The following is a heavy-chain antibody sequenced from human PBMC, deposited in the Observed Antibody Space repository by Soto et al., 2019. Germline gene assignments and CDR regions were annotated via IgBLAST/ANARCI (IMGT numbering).Heavy chain of an antibody. CDR1: GYTFTSYY. V-gene: IGHV1-46*01. CDR2: INPSGGST. J-gene: IGHJ3*02. D-gene: IGHD3-22*01. Sequence: ASVKVSCKASGYTFTSYYMHWVRQAPGQGLEWMGIINPSGGSTSYAQKFQGRVTMTGDTSTSTVYMELSSLRSEDTAVYYCARVSGNYYYDSSGYHAFDIWGQGTMVTVSS. CDR3: ARVSGNYYYDSSGYHAFDI.